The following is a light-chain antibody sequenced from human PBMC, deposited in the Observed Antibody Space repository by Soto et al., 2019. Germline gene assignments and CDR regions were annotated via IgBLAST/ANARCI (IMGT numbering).Light chain of an antibody. J-gene: IGLJ2*01. CDR2: DVA. CDR3: SSYTPNSLV. V-gene: IGLV2-14*02. Sequence: QSALTQPASVSGSPVQSVTISCTGTASDVGSYKLVSWYQQHPGSAPKLIIYDVANRPLGVSDHFSGSKSGNTASLTISGLQAEDEAYYYCSSYTPNSLVFGGGTKLTVL. CDR1: ASDVGSYKL.